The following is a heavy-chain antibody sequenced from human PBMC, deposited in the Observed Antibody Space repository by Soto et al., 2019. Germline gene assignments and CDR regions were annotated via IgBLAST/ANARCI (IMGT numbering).Heavy chain of an antibody. J-gene: IGHJ4*02. CDR2: LSWDGGTT. CDR3: TRVQKKDRNTTGVDFDS. Sequence: EVMLEESGGAVVQPGGSLRLSCGVSGFTFEEHTIHWVRQAPGKGLEWISLLSWDGGTTYYAESVKGRFTITRDSGTNTVFVQMDSLRSEDTAISYCTRVQKKDRNTTGVDFDSWGQGTQVTVSS. CDR1: GFTFEEHT. D-gene: IGHD1-1*01. V-gene: IGHV3-43*01.